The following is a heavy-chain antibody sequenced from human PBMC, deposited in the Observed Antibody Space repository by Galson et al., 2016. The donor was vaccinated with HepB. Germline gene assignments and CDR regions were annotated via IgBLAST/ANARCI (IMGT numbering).Heavy chain of an antibody. CDR2: ISYDGSNK. V-gene: IGHV3-30*04. J-gene: IGHJ4*02. CDR3: AKDALFYGSGNYVHY. Sequence: SLRLSCAASGFTFSSYAMHWVRQAPGKGLEWVAVISYDGSNKYLAASVKGRFTISRDNSKNTLYLQMNSLRAEDTAVYYCAKDALFYGSGNYVHYWGQGTLVTVSS. D-gene: IGHD3-10*01. CDR1: GFTFSSYA.